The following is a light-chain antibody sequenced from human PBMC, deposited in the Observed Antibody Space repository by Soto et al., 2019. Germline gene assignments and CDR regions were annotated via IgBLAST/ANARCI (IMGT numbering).Light chain of an antibody. CDR3: CSYAGSYTLV. J-gene: IGLJ2*01. CDR1: SSDVGGYNY. CDR2: DVS. V-gene: IGLV2-11*01. Sequence: QSALTQSRSVSGSPGQSVTISCTGTSSDVGGYNYVSWYQQHPGKAPKVTIYDVSQRPSGVPDRFSGSKSGNTASLTISGLQTEDEADYYCCSYAGSYTLVFGGGTKLTVL.